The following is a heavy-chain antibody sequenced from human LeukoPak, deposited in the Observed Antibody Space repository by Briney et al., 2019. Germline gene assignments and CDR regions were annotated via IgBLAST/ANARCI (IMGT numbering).Heavy chain of an antibody. Sequence: PSETLSLTCTVSGGSISNYYWSWIRQPPGKGLEWIGYIYYSGSTNYNPSLKSRVTISVDTSKNQFSLKLSSVTAADTAVYYCARLGVVPAAKGTDYFDYWGQGTLVTVSS. CDR2: IYYSGST. CDR1: GGSISNYY. V-gene: IGHV4-59*12. J-gene: IGHJ4*02. D-gene: IGHD2-2*01. CDR3: ARLGVVPAAKGTDYFDY.